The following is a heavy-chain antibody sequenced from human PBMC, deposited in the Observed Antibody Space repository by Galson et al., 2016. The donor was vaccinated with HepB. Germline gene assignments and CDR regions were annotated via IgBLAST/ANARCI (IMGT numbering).Heavy chain of an antibody. CDR2: MSQDGGER. J-gene: IGHJ4*02. CDR1: GFTFSTSW. V-gene: IGHV3-7*01. Sequence: SLRLSCATSGFTFSTSWMTWVRQTPGKGLEWVASMSQDGGERYYVDSVKGRFTISRDNSKNTLYLQMSSLRTDDTAVYFCAREWESSTGWKPGYWGPGTLVTVSS. D-gene: IGHD2-8*02. CDR3: AREWESSTGWKPGY.